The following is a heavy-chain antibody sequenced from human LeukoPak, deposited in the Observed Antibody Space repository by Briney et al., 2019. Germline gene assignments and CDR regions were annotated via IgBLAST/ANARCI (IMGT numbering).Heavy chain of an antibody. CDR1: GYTFTSNY. CDR3: ARDQEGFDY. CDR2: IYPRNGST. Sequence: ASVKVSCKASGYTFTSNYIHWVRQAPGQGLEWMGMIYPRNGSTSYAQKFQGRVTVTRDTSTSTVHMELSGLRSEDTAVYYCARDQEGFDYWGQGTLVTVSS. J-gene: IGHJ4*02. V-gene: IGHV1-46*01.